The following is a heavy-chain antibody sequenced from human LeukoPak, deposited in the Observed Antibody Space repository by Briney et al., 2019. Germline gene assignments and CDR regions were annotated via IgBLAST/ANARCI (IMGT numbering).Heavy chain of an antibody. J-gene: IGHJ4*02. CDR3: ARDRYYYDSSGYIRGISFDY. D-gene: IGHD3-22*01. Sequence: ASVKVSCKASGYTFTSYGLTWVRQAPGQGLEWMGWISTYNGNTYYAQGLQGRVSMTTDTSTSTAYMELRSLRSDDTAVYYCARDRYYYDSSGYIRGISFDYRGQGTLVTVSS. CDR2: ISTYNGNT. V-gene: IGHV1-18*01. CDR1: GYTFTSYG.